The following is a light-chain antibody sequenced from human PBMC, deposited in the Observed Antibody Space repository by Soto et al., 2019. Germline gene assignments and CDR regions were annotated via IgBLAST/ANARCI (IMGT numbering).Light chain of an antibody. Sequence: DFQMTQSPSTLSASVGDRVTITCRASQSISSWLAWYQQKPGKAPKLLIYKASSLESGVPSRFSGSGSGTEFTLTISSLQPDDFATYYCQQYNSYSVTFGQGTKVDIK. J-gene: IGKJ1*01. V-gene: IGKV1-5*03. CDR3: QQYNSYSVT. CDR2: KAS. CDR1: QSISSW.